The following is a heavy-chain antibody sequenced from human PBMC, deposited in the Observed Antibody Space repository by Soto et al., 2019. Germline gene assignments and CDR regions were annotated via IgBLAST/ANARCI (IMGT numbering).Heavy chain of an antibody. J-gene: IGHJ5*02. D-gene: IGHD6-13*01. CDR1: GGSFSGYY. Sequence: SETLSLTCAVYGGSFSGYYWSWIRQPPGKGLEWIGEINHSGSTNYNPSLKSRVTISVDTSKNQFSLKLSSVTAADTAVYYCARGLEYSSSWYPWFDPWGQGTLVTVSS. CDR3: ARGLEYSSSWYPWFDP. V-gene: IGHV4-34*01. CDR2: INHSGST.